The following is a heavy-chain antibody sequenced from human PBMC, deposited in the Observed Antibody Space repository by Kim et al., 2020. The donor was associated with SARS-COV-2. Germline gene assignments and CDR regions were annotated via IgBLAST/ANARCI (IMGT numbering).Heavy chain of an antibody. V-gene: IGHV3-30*18. CDR1: GFTFSSYG. Sequence: GGSLRLSCAASGFTFSSYGMHWVRQAPGKGLEWVAVISYDGSNKYYADSVKGRFTISRDNSKNTLYLQMNSLRAEDTAVYYCANLTGPPPYYYYGMDVWGQGTTVTVSS. J-gene: IGHJ6*02. CDR2: ISYDGSNK. CDR3: ANLTGPPPYYYYGMDV. D-gene: IGHD3-9*01.